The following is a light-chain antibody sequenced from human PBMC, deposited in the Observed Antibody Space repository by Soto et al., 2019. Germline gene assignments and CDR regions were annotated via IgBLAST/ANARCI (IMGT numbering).Light chain of an antibody. CDR2: GAS. J-gene: IGKJ1*01. CDR1: QSVSSSC. V-gene: IGKV3-20*01. Sequence: EIVLTQPPGTLSLSPGERATLSCRASQSVSSSCLAWYQQKPGQAPRLLIYGASSRATGIPDRFSGSGSGTDFTLTISRLEPEDLAVYYCQQYGSSPWTFGQGTKVDIK. CDR3: QQYGSSPWT.